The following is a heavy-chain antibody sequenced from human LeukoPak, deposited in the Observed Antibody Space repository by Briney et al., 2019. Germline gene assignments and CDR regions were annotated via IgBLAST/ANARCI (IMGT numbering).Heavy chain of an antibody. Sequence: ASVKVSCKASGYTFTGYYMHWVRQAPGQGLEWMGWINPNSGGTNYAQKFQGRATMTRDTSISTAYMELSRLRSDDTAVYYCARGFYYYYYYMDVWGKGTTVTVSS. D-gene: IGHD3-10*01. CDR2: INPNSGGT. CDR1: GYTFTGYY. J-gene: IGHJ6*03. V-gene: IGHV1-2*02. CDR3: ARGFYYYYYYMDV.